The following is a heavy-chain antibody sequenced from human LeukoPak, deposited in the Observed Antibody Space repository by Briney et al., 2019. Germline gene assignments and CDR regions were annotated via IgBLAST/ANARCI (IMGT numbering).Heavy chain of an antibody. V-gene: IGHV4-38-2*02. J-gene: IGHJ4*02. Sequence: SETLSLTRTVSGYSISSGYYWGWIRQPPGKGLEWIGTIYHSGSTYYKPSLKRRVTISVDTSKNQFSLKLSSVTAADTAVYYCARVDWGTTSPRFDYWGQGTLVTVSS. D-gene: IGHD1-7*01. CDR2: IYHSGST. CDR3: ARVDWGTTSPRFDY. CDR1: GYSISSGYY.